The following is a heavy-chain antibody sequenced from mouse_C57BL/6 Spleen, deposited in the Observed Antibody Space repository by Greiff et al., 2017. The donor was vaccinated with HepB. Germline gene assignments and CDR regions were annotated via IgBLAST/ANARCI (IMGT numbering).Heavy chain of an antibody. CDR2: IYPGDGDT. Sequence: QVHVKQSGAELVKPGASVKISCKASGYAFSSYWMNWVKQRPGKGLEWIGQIYPGDGDTNYNGKFKGKATLTADKSSSTAYMQLSSLTSEDSAVYFCARMLTDPFAYWGQGTLVTVSA. V-gene: IGHV1-80*01. J-gene: IGHJ3*01. D-gene: IGHD4-1*01. CDR1: GYAFSSYW. CDR3: ARMLTDPFAY.